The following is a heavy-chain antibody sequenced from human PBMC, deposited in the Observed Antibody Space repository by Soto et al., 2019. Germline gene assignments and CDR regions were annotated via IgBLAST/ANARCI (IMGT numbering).Heavy chain of an antibody. V-gene: IGHV3-23*01. CDR1: GFTFDNYA. Sequence: AGGSLRLSCWASGFTFDNYAMSWVRQAPGKGLEWVSAISGSGGTTYYSDSVKGRFTISRDNSKNTLYLQMNSLRAEDTAVYYCARDLDGMDVWGQGTTVTVSS. CDR2: ISGSGGTT. CDR3: ARDLDGMDV. J-gene: IGHJ6*02.